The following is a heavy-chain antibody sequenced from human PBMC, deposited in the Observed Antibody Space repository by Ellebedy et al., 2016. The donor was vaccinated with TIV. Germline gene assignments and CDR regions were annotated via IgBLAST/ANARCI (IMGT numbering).Heavy chain of an antibody. CDR3: ARDQSTAIFDF. CDR1: GYMFTNFA. D-gene: IGHD1-14*01. V-gene: IGHV1-18*04. CDR2: ISTENGNT. J-gene: IGHJ4*02. Sequence: AASVKVSCKTSGYMFTNFAIAWVRHAPGQGLEWMGWISTENGNTNYEQKFQGRVTLTTAPSTNTAYMELTNLRSDDTAVYYCARDQSTAIFDFWGQGTLVTVSS.